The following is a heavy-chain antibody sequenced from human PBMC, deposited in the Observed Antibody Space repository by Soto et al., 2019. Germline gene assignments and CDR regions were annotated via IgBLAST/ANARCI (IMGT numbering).Heavy chain of an antibody. D-gene: IGHD3-10*01. CDR1: GFTFTTYG. CDR2: ISTSGGST. CDR3: AKGGLYDSGSYYGDGFDM. Sequence: HPVGSLRLSCAASGFTFTTYGMAWVLPSPLNWLEWVSGISTSGGSTYYTDSVKGRFTISRDNSKNTLYLQMNNLRAEDTAVYYCAKGGLYDSGSYYGDGFDMWGQGTMVTVSS. J-gene: IGHJ3*02. V-gene: IGHV3-23*01.